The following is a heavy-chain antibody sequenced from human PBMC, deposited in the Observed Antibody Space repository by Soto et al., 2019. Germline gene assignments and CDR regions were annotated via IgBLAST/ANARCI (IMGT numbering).Heavy chain of an antibody. V-gene: IGHV4-61*01. J-gene: IGHJ3*02. CDR1: GVSVSSGFYY. Sequence: QVQLQESGPGLAKPSETLSLTCTVSGVSVSSGFYYWSWIRQSPGKGLEWIGYIFYTGRADYNPSLESRVTLSVDTSKNQLSLRLESLTAEDTAVYYCVRDGDGARAGAFNIWGQGTKVTVSS. CDR2: IFYTGRA. D-gene: IGHD6-19*01. CDR3: VRDGDGARAGAFNI.